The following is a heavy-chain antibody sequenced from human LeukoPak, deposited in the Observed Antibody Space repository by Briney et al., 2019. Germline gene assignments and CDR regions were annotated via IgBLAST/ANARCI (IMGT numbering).Heavy chain of an antibody. CDR3: ASDSPYYGMDV. CDR1: GFPFSXYW. J-gene: IGHJ6*02. V-gene: IGHV3-74*01. CDR2: XXSDXXXX. Sequence: GGSLRLSCAASGFPFSXYWMHWVRQVPGKXXXWVSRXXSDXXXXXXXXXXXXXXXXXXXNAKNTLYLKMSGLRVEDTAVYHCASDSPYYGMDVWGQGTTVTVSS.